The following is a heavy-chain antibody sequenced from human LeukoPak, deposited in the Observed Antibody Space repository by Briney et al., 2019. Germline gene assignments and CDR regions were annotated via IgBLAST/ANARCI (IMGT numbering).Heavy chain of an antibody. J-gene: IGHJ4*02. CDR2: ISWNSGSI. D-gene: IGHD3-22*01. CDR1: GFTFDDYA. Sequence: GGSLRLSXAASGFTFDDYAMHWVRQAPGKGLEWVSGISWNSGSIGYADSVKGRFTISRDNAKNSLYLQMNSLRAEDMALYYCAKDRSSSGYYRGPFDYWGQGTLVTVSS. CDR3: AKDRSSSGYYRGPFDY. V-gene: IGHV3-9*03.